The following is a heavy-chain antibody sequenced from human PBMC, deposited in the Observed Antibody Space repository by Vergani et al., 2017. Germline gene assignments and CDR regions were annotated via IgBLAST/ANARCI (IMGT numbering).Heavy chain of an antibody. CDR3: ARGPKSIAAGSGRFYYYYMDV. Sequence: EVQLVESGGGLVKPGGSLRLSCAASGFTFSSYSMNWVRQAPGKGLEWVSSISSSSSYIYYADSVKGRFTISRANAKNSLCQQMNSLRAEDTAVYYCARGPKSIAAGSGRFYYYYMDVWGKGTTVTVSS. V-gene: IGHV3-21*01. D-gene: IGHD6-13*01. CDR1: GFTFSSYS. J-gene: IGHJ6*03. CDR2: ISSSSSYI.